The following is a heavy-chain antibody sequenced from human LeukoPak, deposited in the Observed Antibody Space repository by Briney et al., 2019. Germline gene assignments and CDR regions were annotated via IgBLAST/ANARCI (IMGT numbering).Heavy chain of an antibody. D-gene: IGHD3-10*01. CDR3: AGGATPGVF. CDR2: INHTGST. J-gene: IGHJ4*02. CDR1: GGSFSGYY. Sequence: SETLSLTCGVYGGSFSGYYWTWVRQPPGEGVVWMGEINHTGSTNYIPSLKSRVTMSLDTSKNQFSLKLTSVTAADTAVYYCAGGATPGVFWGQGTLVTVSS. V-gene: IGHV4-34*01.